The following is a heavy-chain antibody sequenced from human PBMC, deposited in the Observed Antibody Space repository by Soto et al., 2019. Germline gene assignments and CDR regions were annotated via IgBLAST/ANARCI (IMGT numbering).Heavy chain of an antibody. CDR3: ARGSVGRCVTSSHWFDP. CDR2: ISSSSSTI. D-gene: IGHD1-26*01. J-gene: IGHJ5*02. CDR1: GFIFSSYS. Sequence: EVQLVESGGGLVQPGGSLRLSCAASGFIFSSYSMNWVRQAPGKGLEWVSYISSSSSTIYYADSVKGRFTISRDNAKNARCLQMNRLRDGDTAVYYCARGSVGRCVTSSHWFDPWGQGTLVTVSS. V-gene: IGHV3-48*02.